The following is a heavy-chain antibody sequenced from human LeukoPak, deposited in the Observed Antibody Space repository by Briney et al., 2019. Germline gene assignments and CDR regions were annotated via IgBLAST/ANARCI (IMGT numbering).Heavy chain of an antibody. V-gene: IGHV3-11*03. CDR1: GFTFSDYY. J-gene: IGHJ4*01. D-gene: IGHD1-26*01. Sequence: GSPRLSCAASGFTFSDYYMSWIRQAPGKGLEWVSYISSSTNYADSVKGRFTISRDNAKNSLYLQMNSLRAEDTAVYYCARRLAVGLFDYWGDGTLVPVSS. CDR2: ISSST. CDR3: ARRLAVGLFDY.